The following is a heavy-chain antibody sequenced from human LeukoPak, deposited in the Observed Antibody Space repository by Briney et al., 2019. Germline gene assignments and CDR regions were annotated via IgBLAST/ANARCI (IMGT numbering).Heavy chain of an antibody. CDR3: ARSGGWYYYFDS. CDR2: FYYSGGT. Sequence: PSEALSLTCTVSGSSISSYYWSWIRQPPGKGLEWIGYFYYSGGTNYNPPLKSRITISLDTSKNQFSLKLNSVTAADTAVYYCARSGGWYYYFDSWGQGTLVTVSS. V-gene: IGHV4-59*08. CDR1: GSSISSYY. J-gene: IGHJ4*02. D-gene: IGHD6-19*01.